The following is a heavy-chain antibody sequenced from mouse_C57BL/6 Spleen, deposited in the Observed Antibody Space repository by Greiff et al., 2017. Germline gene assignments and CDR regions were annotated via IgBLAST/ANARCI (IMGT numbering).Heavy chain of an antibody. CDR1: GYSITSGYY. Sequence: EVQMVESGPGLVKPSQSLSLTCSVTGYSITSGYYWNWIRQFPGNKLEWMGYISYDGSNNYNPSPKNRISITRDTSKNQFFLKLNSVTTEDTATYYCARYYDYDWYFDVWGTGTTVTVSS. V-gene: IGHV3-6*01. CDR2: ISYDGSN. D-gene: IGHD2-4*01. CDR3: ARYYDYDWYFDV. J-gene: IGHJ1*03.